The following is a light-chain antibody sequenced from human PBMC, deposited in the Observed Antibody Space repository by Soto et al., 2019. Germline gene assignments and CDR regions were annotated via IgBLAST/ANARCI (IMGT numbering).Light chain of an antibody. J-gene: IGKJ2*01. CDR1: DILTKT. Sequence: EIVMTQSPATLSVSPGESATLSCRASDILTKTLAWFQQKPGQAPRLLIYDVSTRAPGVPVRFSGSGSGTEFTLTISSLQYEDFAVYYCQQYKMWPPYTFGQGTKLDLK. CDR3: QQYKMWPPYT. CDR2: DVS. V-gene: IGKV3-15*01.